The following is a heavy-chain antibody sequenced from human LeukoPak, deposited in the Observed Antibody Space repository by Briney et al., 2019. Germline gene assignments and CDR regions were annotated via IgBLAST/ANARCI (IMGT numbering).Heavy chain of an antibody. CDR2: ITWNSGNI. D-gene: IGHD3-10*01. CDR1: GFTFDDYA. J-gene: IGHJ4*02. V-gene: IGHV3-9*01. CDR3: AKSRGYHGSGREPFDF. Sequence: GGSLRLSCAASGFTFDDYAMHWVRRAPGKGLEWVSGITWNSGNIAQADSVKGRFTISRDNAKNSLHLQMDSLRPEDTALYYCAKSRGYHGSGREPFDFWGQGTLVTASS.